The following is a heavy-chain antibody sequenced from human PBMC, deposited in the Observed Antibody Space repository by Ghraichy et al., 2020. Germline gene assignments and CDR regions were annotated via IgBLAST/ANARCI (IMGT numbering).Heavy chain of an antibody. CDR3: AREDLLAEGFDY. Sequence: GGSLRLSCAASGFTFSDHYMDWVRQAPGKGLEWVGRTRNKANSYTTEYAASVKGRFTISRDDSKNSLYLQMNSLKTEDTAVYYCAREDLLAEGFDYWGQGTLVTVSS. CDR2: TRNKANSYTT. J-gene: IGHJ4*02. D-gene: IGHD3-10*01. V-gene: IGHV3-72*01. CDR1: GFTFSDHY.